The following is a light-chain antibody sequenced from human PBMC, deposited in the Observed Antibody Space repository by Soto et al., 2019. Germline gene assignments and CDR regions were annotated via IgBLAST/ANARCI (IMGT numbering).Light chain of an antibody. J-gene: IGLJ3*02. CDR3: SSYASTTRV. CDR2: DVS. CDR1: SSDVGGYNY. Sequence: QSALTQPASVSGSPGQSITISCTGTSSDVGGYNYVSWYQQHPGKAPKLMIYDVSTRPSGVSNRFSGSKSGNTASLTISGLQAEDEADYSCSSYASTTRVFGGGTKLTVL. V-gene: IGLV2-14*01.